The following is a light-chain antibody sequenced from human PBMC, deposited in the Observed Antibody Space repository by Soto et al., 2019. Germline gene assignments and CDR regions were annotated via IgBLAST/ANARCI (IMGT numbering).Light chain of an antibody. J-gene: IGLJ1*01. V-gene: IGLV2-14*03. Sequence: QSVLTQPASVTGSPGQSIPISCTGASSDVGGYNYVSWYQHHPGKVPQLMIYDVSNRPSGVSNRFSGSKSGNTASLTISGLQAEDEADYYCYSYTSSNTYVFGTGTKVTVL. CDR1: SSDVGGYNY. CDR3: YSYTSSNTYV. CDR2: DVS.